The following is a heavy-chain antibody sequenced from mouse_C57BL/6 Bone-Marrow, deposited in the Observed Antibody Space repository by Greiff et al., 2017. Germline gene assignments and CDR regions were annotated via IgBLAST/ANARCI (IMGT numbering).Heavy chain of an antibody. CDR2: INPYNGGT. CDR3: ARDYYGRSYFYAMDY. CDR1: GYTFTDYY. Sequence: EVQLQQSGPVLVKPGASVKMSCKASGYTFTDYYMNWVKQSHGKSLEWIGVINPYNGGTSYNQKFKGKATLTVDKSSSTAYMELNSLTSEDSAVYYGARDYYGRSYFYAMDYWGQGTSVTVSS. J-gene: IGHJ4*01. V-gene: IGHV1-19*01. D-gene: IGHD1-1*01.